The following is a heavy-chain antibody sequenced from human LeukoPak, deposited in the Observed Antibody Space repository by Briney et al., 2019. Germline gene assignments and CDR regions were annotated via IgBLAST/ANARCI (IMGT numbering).Heavy chain of an antibody. CDR2: VSGSGGNT. J-gene: IGHJ4*02. D-gene: IGHD1-26*01. CDR3: TRDTRVGGTMDFDY. Sequence: GGSLRLSCAASGLTFTNYDMYWVRQAPGKGLEWVSSVSGSGGNTDYADSVKGRFTISRDNAKNSLYLQMNSLRDEDTAVYYCTRDTRVGGTMDFDYWGQGTLVTVSS. V-gene: IGHV3-48*02. CDR1: GLTFTNYD.